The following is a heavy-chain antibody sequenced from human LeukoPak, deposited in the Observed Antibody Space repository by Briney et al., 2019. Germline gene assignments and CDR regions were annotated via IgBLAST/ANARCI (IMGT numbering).Heavy chain of an antibody. CDR3: AKSLAGYAGVDY. V-gene: IGHV3-21*04. D-gene: IGHD6-19*01. CDR1: GFTFSTYS. CDR2: ITRSSYI. J-gene: IGHJ4*02. Sequence: PGGSLRLSCAASGFTFSTYSMNWVRQAPGKGLQWVSSITRSSYIYYADSVKGRFTISRDNSKNTVYLQMNSLRAEDTAIYYCAKSLAGYAGVDYWGQGTLVTVSS.